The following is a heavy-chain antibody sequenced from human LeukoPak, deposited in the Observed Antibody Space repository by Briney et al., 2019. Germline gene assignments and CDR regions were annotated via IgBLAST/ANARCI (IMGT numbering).Heavy chain of an antibody. Sequence: SETLSLTCAVHGGSFSGYYWSWIRQPPGKGLGWIGEINHSGSTNYNPSLKSRVTISADTSKNQFSLKLSSVTAADTAVYYCARVSSGWYNHWGQGTLVIVSS. CDR1: GGSFSGYY. J-gene: IGHJ4*02. D-gene: IGHD6-19*01. V-gene: IGHV4-34*01. CDR2: INHSGST. CDR3: ARVSSGWYNH.